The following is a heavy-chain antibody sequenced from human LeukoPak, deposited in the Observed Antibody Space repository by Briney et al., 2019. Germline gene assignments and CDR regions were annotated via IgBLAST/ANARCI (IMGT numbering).Heavy chain of an antibody. CDR3: ARHWSGYDYGVKPDY. D-gene: IGHD5-12*01. V-gene: IGHV4-39*01. CDR2: IYYSGST. CDR1: GGSISSSSYY. J-gene: IGHJ4*02. Sequence: PSETLSLTCTVSGGSISSSSYYWGWIRQPPGKGLEWIGSIYYSGSTYYNPSLKSRVTISVDTSKNQFSLKLSSVTAADTAVYYCARHWSGYDYGVKPDYWGQGTLVTVSS.